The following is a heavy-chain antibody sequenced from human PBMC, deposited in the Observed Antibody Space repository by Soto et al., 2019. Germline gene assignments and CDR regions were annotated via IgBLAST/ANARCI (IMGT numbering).Heavy chain of an antibody. D-gene: IGHD3-10*01. CDR1: GDMFRNSA. V-gene: IGHV1-69*01. J-gene: IGHJ6*02. CDR2: IIPLFRKT. CDR3: ARARLSNGDPNIFFFYGLDV. Sequence: QVQLVQSGAEVKRRRSSVKVSCKASGDMFRNSAFTWVRQAPGQGLVWMAVIIPLFRKTKVAQNFQGRVTFTADESTSSLYMEASSLTSEDTAVYYCARARLSNGDPNIFFFYGLDVWGQGTTIPVSS.